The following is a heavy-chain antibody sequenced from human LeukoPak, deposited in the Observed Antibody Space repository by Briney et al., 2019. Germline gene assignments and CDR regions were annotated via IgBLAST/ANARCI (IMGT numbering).Heavy chain of an antibody. CDR1: GYTFTSYG. Sequence: ASVKVSCKASGYTFTSYGISWVRQAPGQGLEWMGWVSAYNGNTNYAQKLQGRVIMTTDTSTSTAYMELRSLRSDDTAVYYCARDPGLSDSSGRRNFDYWGQGTLVTVSS. J-gene: IGHJ4*02. CDR2: VSAYNGNT. D-gene: IGHD3-22*01. V-gene: IGHV1-18*01. CDR3: ARDPGLSDSSGRRNFDY.